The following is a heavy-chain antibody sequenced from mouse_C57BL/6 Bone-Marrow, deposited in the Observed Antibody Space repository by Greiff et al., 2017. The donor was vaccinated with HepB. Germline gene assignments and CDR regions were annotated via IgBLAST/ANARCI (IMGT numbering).Heavy chain of an antibody. CDR3: TTFFPHYYASSYWYFDV. J-gene: IGHJ1*03. Sequence: VQLKQSGAELVRPGASVKLSCTASGFNIKDDYMHWVKQRPEQGLEWIGWIDPENGDTEYASKFQGKATIPADTSSNTAYLQLCSLTSEDTAVYYCTTFFPHYYASSYWYFDVWGTGTTVTVSS. CDR1: GFNIKDDY. CDR2: IDPENGDT. V-gene: IGHV14-4*01. D-gene: IGHD1-1*01.